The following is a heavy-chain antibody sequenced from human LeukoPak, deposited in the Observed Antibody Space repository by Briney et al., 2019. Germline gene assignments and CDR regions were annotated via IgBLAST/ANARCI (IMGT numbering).Heavy chain of an antibody. CDR1: GGSIENYY. CDR2: IYGSENSNFNP. J-gene: IGHJ4*02. V-gene: IGHV4-4*07. CDR3: ARNRGGSGYYEY. D-gene: IGHD2-15*01. Sequence: TSETLSLTCTVSGGSIENYYWSWIRQSADKGLQWLGRIYGSENSNFNPKFNPSLMSRVTMALDASKNQFSLTLMPVTAADTAVYFCARNRGGSGYYEYWGQGTLVSVSS.